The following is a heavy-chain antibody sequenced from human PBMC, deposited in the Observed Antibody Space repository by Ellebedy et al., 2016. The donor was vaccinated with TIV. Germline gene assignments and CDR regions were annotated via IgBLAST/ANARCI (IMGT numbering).Heavy chain of an antibody. CDR1: GYTFTKYY. J-gene: IGHJ4*02. CDR3: AREVEGAYFFDS. Sequence: AASVKVSCKASGYTFTKYYMHWVRQAPGQGLEWMAMINPSGGSTSYAQKFQGRVTMTGDTSTGTVYMELRSLRSEDTAVYYCAREVEGAYFFDSWGQGTLVTVSS. CDR2: INPSGGST. D-gene: IGHD1-26*01. V-gene: IGHV1-46*01.